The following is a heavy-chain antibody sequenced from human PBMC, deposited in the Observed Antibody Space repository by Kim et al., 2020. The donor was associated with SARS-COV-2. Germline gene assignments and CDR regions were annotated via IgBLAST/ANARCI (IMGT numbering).Heavy chain of an antibody. CDR3: ARDQEQQLVEDYYYGMDV. D-gene: IGHD6-13*01. CDR2: TYYRSKWYN. CDR1: GDSVSSNSAA. Sequence: SQTLSLTCAISGDSVSSNSAAWNWIRQSPSRGLEWLGRTYYRSKWYNDYAVSVKSRITINPDTSKNQFSLQLNSVTPEDTAVYYCARDQEQQLVEDYYYGMDVWGQGTTVTVSS. V-gene: IGHV6-1*01. J-gene: IGHJ6*02.